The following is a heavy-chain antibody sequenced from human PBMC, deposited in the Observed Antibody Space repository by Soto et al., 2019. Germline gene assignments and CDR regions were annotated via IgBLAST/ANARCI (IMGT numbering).Heavy chain of an antibody. V-gene: IGHV1-3*01. D-gene: IGHD7-27*01. J-gene: IGHJ4*02. CDR3: ARDTGDGTFDF. CDR2: INAGYGNA. Sequence: ASVKVSCKASGYTFSSYAMHWVRQAPGQRLEWMGWINAGYGNAKSSQKFQDRVTISRDTSASTAYMELTSLRSEDTAVYYCARDTGDGTFDFWGQGTLVTVSS. CDR1: GYTFSSYA.